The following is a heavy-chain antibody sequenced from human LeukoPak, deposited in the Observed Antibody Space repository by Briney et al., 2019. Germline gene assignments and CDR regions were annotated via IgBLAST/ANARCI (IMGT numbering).Heavy chain of an antibody. CDR1: GGSISGYY. D-gene: IGHD6-13*01. V-gene: IGHV4-59*08. Sequence: LETLSLTCTVSGGSISGYYWSWIRQPPGKGLEWIGYIYNSESTNYNPSLRSRVTISADTSKNQFSLKLSSVTAADTAVYFCARHRVPAAATSFDYWGQGTLVTVSS. CDR2: IYNSEST. CDR3: ARHRVPAAATSFDY. J-gene: IGHJ4*02.